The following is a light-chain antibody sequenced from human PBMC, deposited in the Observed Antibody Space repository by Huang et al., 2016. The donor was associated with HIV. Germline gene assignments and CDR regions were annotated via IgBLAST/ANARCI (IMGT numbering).Light chain of an antibody. CDR2: WAS. CDR1: QSLLYGFNNKNY. Sequence: DIVMTQSPDSLAVSLGERATINCQSSQSLLYGFNNKNYLAWYQQKSGLPPKLLIYWASTRESGVPDRFSGSGSGTDFTLTISSLQAEDVAVYYCQQYYSTTMYTFGQGTKLEIK. CDR3: QQYYSTTMYT. V-gene: IGKV4-1*01. J-gene: IGKJ2*01.